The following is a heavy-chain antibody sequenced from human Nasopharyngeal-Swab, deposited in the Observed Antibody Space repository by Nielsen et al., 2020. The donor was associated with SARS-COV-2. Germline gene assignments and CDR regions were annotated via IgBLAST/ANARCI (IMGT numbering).Heavy chain of an antibody. J-gene: IGHJ6*02. D-gene: IGHD2-15*01. Sequence: WIRQPPGKGLEWVSYISGGSRAIYYADSVKGRFTISRDNGKNSLYLQMSSLRDEDTAVYYCARDSRVAYSMDVWGQGPRSPSP. V-gene: IGHV3-48*02. CDR3: ARDSRVAYSMDV. CDR2: ISGGSRAI.